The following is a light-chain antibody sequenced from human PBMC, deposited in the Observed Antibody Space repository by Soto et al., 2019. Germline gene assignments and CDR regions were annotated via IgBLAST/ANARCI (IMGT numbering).Light chain of an antibody. J-gene: IGKJ4*01. CDR1: QGISKC. Sequence: DIQMTQSTSSVSASVGDRVTITCRESQGISKCLTWYQQKPGKAPNLLIYAASSLEIGVPSRFSGSGYGTDFTLTINSLQPEDFATYYCQQVNSFPHTFGGGTKVEIK. CDR2: AAS. V-gene: IGKV1D-12*01. CDR3: QQVNSFPHT.